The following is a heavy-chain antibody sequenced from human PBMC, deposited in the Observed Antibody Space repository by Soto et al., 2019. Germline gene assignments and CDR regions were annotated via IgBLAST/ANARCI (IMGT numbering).Heavy chain of an antibody. Sequence: GGSLRLSCAASGFTFSDHGMHWVRQAPGKGLEWVSSISGSVGSTFYADSVKGRFTISRDNSMNTLYLQMNSLRAEDTAVYYCAKDRTIASRNFDSWGQGALVTVSS. CDR3: AKDRTIASRNFDS. CDR1: GFTFSDHG. CDR2: ISGSVGST. D-gene: IGHD6-6*01. V-gene: IGHV3-23*01. J-gene: IGHJ4*02.